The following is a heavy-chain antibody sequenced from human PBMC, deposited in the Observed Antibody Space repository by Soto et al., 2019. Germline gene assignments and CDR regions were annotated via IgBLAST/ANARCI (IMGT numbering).Heavy chain of an antibody. CDR1: GFTFSSNP. CDR3: ARDPNPAAGAYYYHYCMDV. J-gene: IGHJ6*02. CDR2: VSYDGSNK. Sequence: QVQLVESGGGVAQPGRSLRLSCAASGFTFSSNPMRWVRQAPGKGLEWVAVVSYDGSNKYYADSVKGRFTISRDNSKNPLSLQMNSLRGEDTAVYYCARDPNPAAGAYYYHYCMDVWGQGTTVTVSS. D-gene: IGHD6-13*01. V-gene: IGHV3-30-3*01.